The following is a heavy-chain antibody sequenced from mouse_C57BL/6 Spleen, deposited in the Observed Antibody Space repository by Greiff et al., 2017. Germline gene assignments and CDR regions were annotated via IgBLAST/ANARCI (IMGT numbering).Heavy chain of an antibody. CDR1: GYTFTSYW. CDR2: IDPSDSYT. J-gene: IGHJ1*03. D-gene: IGHD2-3*01. CDR3: ARSVYDGYFDV. Sequence: VQLQQPGAELVMPGASVKLSCKASGYTFTSYWMHWVKQRPGQGLEWIGEIDPSDSYTNYNQKFKGKSTLTVDKSSSTAYMQLSSLTSEDSAVYYCARSVYDGYFDVWGTGTTVTVSS. V-gene: IGHV1-69*01.